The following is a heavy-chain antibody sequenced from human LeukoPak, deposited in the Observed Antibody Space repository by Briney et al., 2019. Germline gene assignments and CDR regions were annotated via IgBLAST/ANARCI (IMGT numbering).Heavy chain of an antibody. CDR2: IIPIFGTA. CDR1: GGTFSSYA. D-gene: IGHD3-9*01. V-gene: IGHV1-69*13. CDR3: ARDPKSFDWLRVHWFDP. J-gene: IGHJ5*02. Sequence: SVKVSCKASGGTFSSYAISWVRQAPGQGLEWMGGIIPIFGTANYAQKFQGRVTITADESTSTAYMGLSSLRSEDTAVYYCARDPKSFDWLRVHWFDPWGQGTLVTVSS.